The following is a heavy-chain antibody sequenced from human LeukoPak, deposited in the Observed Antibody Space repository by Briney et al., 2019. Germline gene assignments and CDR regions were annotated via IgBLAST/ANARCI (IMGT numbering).Heavy chain of an antibody. CDR2: IYTSGST. CDR3: ARDPGRCTSCPLNAFDI. CDR1: GGSISSGSYY. J-gene: IGHJ3*02. Sequence: PSETLSLTCTVSGGSISSGSYYWSWIRQPAGKGLEWIGRIYTSGSTNYNPSLKSRVTISVDTSKNQFSLKLSSVTAADTAVYYCARDPGRCTSCPLNAFDIWGQGTMVTVSS. V-gene: IGHV4-61*02. D-gene: IGHD2-2*01.